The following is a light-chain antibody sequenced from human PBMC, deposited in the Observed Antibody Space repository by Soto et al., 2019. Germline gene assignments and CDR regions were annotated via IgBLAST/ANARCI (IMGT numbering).Light chain of an antibody. CDR2: EVS. V-gene: IGLV2-14*01. J-gene: IGLJ1*01. CDR3: SSYTSSSTL. Sequence: QSVLTQPPSASGSPGQSVTISCTGTSSDVGGYNYVSWYQQHPGKAPKLMIYEVSNRPSGVSNRFSGSKSGNTASLTISGLQAEDEADYYCSSYTSSSTLFGTGTKVTV. CDR1: SSDVGGYNY.